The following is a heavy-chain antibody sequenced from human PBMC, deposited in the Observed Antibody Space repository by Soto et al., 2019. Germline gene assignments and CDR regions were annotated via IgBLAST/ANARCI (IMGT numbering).Heavy chain of an antibody. CDR3: ARADGDYGGGVNY. CDR1: GYTFTGYY. Sequence: GASVKVSCKASGYTFTGYYMHWVRQAPGQGLEWMGWINPNSGGTNYAQKLQGRVTMTTDTSTSTAYMELRSLRSDDTAVYYCARADGDYGGGVNYWGQGTLVTVSS. J-gene: IGHJ4*02. D-gene: IGHD4-17*01. V-gene: IGHV1-2*02. CDR2: INPNSGGT.